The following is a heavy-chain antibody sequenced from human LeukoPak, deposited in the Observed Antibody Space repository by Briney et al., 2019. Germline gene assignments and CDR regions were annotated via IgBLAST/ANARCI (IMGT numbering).Heavy chain of an antibody. Sequence: SETLSLTCTVSGDSLSSYYWSWIRQPPGQGLEWIGYIYYSGGTDYNPSLKSRVTISVDTSKNQFSLKLRSVTAADTAVYYCARHVTISGPYDASDIWGQGTMVTVSP. V-gene: IGHV4-59*08. D-gene: IGHD5-24*01. CDR3: ARHVTISGPYDASDI. CDR2: IYYSGGT. CDR1: GDSLSSYY. J-gene: IGHJ3*02.